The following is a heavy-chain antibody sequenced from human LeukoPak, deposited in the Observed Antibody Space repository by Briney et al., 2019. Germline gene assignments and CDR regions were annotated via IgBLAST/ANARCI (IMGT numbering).Heavy chain of an antibody. V-gene: IGHV4-39*07. CDR2: IYYSGST. Sequence: SETLSLTCTVSGGSISSSSYYWGWIRQPPGKGLEWIGSIYYSGSTYYNPSLKSRVTISVDTSKNQFSLKLSSVTAADTAVYYCAGSMVRGVIYNWFDPWGQGTLVTVSS. CDR3: AGSMVRGVIYNWFDP. D-gene: IGHD3-10*01. CDR1: GGSISSSSYY. J-gene: IGHJ5*02.